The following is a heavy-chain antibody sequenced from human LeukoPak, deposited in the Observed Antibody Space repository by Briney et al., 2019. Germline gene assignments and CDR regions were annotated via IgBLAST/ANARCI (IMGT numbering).Heavy chain of an antibody. CDR2: IYYSGST. D-gene: IGHD3-3*01. V-gene: IGHV4-39*07. J-gene: IGHJ4*02. CDR3: ASFRITIFGVVIITTYYFDY. CDR1: GGSISSSSSY. Sequence: SETLSLTCSVSGGSISSSSSYWGWIRQPPGQGLEWIGSIYYSGSTYYNPSLKSRVTISVDTSKNQFSLKLSSVTAADTAVYYCASFRITIFGVVIITTYYFDYWGQGTLGTVSS.